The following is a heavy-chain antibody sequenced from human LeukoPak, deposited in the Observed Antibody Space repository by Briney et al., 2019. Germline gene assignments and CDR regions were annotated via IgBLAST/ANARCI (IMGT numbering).Heavy chain of an antibody. CDR2: IIPILGIA. Sequence: SVKVSCKAPGGTFSSYAISWVRQAPGQGLEWMGRIIPILGIANYAQKFQGRVTITADKSTSTAYMELSSLRSEDTAVYYCARGAIQLWFPFDYWGQGTLVTVSS. CDR1: GGTFSSYA. V-gene: IGHV1-69*04. D-gene: IGHD5-18*01. J-gene: IGHJ4*02. CDR3: ARGAIQLWFPFDY.